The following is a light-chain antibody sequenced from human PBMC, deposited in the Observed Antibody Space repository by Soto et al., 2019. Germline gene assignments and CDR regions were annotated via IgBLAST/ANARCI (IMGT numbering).Light chain of an antibody. Sequence: QPVLTQPPSASGTPGQRVTISCSGSSSNIGSNYVYWYQPLPGTSPKLLIYRNNQRPSGVPDRFSGSKSGTSASLAISGLRSEDEADYYCAAWDDSLSGVVFGGGTQLTVL. V-gene: IGLV1-47*01. CDR3: AAWDDSLSGVV. J-gene: IGLJ2*01. CDR1: SSNIGSNY. CDR2: RNN.